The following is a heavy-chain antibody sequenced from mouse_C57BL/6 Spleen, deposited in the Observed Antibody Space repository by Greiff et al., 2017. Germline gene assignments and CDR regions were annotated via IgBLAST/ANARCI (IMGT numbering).Heavy chain of an antibody. J-gene: IGHJ3*01. D-gene: IGHD2-5*01. CDR1: GYTFTDYN. CDR2: INPNNGGT. CDR3: ANSNGGGSWYAY. Sequence: EVQLQQSGPELVKPGASVKMSCKASGYTFTDYNMHWVKQSHGKSLEWIGYINPNNGGTSYNQKFKGKATLTVNKSSSTAYMELRSLTSEDSAVYYCANSNGGGSWYAYWGQGTMVTV. V-gene: IGHV1-22*01.